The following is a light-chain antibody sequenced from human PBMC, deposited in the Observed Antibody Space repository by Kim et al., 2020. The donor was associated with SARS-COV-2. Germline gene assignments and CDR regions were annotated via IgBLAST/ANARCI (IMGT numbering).Light chain of an antibody. Sequence: VTSACTGSSSNIGAGYDVHWYQQLPGTAPKLLIYDNSNRPSGVPDRFSGSKSGTSASLVITGLQAEDEADYYCQSYDSSLSAFYVFGTGTKVTVL. CDR1: SSNIGAGYD. CDR2: DNS. J-gene: IGLJ1*01. V-gene: IGLV1-40*01. CDR3: QSYDSSLSAFYV.